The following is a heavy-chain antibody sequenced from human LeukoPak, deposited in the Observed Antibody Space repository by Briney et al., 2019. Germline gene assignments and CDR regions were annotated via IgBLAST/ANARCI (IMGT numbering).Heavy chain of an antibody. J-gene: IGHJ4*02. CDR1: GYTFTSYY. Sequence: ASVKVSCKASGYTFTSYYMHWVRQAPGQGLEWMGMINPSISSRTYAQKFQGRVTVTSDTSTSTVYMEVSSLRSEDTAIYYCARSGMWFSTNDWGQGTLVTVSS. V-gene: IGHV1-46*01. CDR2: INPSISSR. CDR3: ARSGMWFSTND. D-gene: IGHD2-21*01.